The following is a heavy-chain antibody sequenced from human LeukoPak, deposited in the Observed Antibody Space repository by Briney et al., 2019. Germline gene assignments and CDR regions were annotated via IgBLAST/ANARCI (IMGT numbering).Heavy chain of an antibody. Sequence: GGSLRLSCAASGFTFTSYWMHWHRQAPGKGLVGVSRVDGDGSTTTYADSVKGRFTISRDNAKNTLYLQMNSLRAEDTAVYYCARPQHGDLYAFDIWGQGTMVTVSS. J-gene: IGHJ3*02. CDR2: VDGDGSTT. D-gene: IGHD4-17*01. V-gene: IGHV3-74*01. CDR1: GFTFTSYW. CDR3: ARPQHGDLYAFDI.